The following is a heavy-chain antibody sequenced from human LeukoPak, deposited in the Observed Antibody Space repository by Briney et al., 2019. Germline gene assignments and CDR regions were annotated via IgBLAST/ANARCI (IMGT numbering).Heavy chain of an antibody. D-gene: IGHD5-18*01. CDR1: GFTFSSYA. V-gene: IGHV3-23*01. CDR3: AKDQSGYSYGYDYFDY. CDR2: ISGSGGST. Sequence: PGGSLRLSCAASGFTFSSYAMSWVRQAPGKGLEWVSAISGSGGSTYYADSVKGRFTISRDNSKNTLYLQMNSLRAEDTAVYYCAKDQSGYSYGYDYFDYWGQGTLVTVSS. J-gene: IGHJ4*02.